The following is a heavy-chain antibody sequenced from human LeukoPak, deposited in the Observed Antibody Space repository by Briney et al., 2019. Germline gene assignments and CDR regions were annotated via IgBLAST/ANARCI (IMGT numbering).Heavy chain of an antibody. Sequence: SETLSLTCTVSGGSISSSSYYWGWIRQPPGKGLEWIGSMFYRGSTLYNPSLKSRVTISVDTSKNHFSLKLSSVTAADTAVYYCARTYYYDSSGPFYWGQGTLVTVSS. CDR2: MFYRGST. D-gene: IGHD3-22*01. CDR3: ARTYYYDSSGPFY. CDR1: GGSISSSSYY. J-gene: IGHJ4*02. V-gene: IGHV4-39*07.